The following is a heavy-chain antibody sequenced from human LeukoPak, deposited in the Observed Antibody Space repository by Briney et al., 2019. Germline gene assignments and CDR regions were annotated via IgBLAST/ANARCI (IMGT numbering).Heavy chain of an antibody. Sequence: SETLSLTCTVSGGSISSYYWGWIRQPPGKGLEWIGSIYHSGSTYYNPSLKSRVTISVDTSKNQFSLKLSSVTAADTAVYYCARDYYDSRPYWGQGTLVTVSS. V-gene: IGHV4-38-2*02. CDR1: GGSISSYY. CDR2: IYHSGST. CDR3: ARDYYDSRPY. J-gene: IGHJ4*02. D-gene: IGHD3-22*01.